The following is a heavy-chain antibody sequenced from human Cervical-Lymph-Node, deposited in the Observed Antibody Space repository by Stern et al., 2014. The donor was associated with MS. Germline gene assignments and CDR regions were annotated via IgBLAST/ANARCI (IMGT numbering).Heavy chain of an antibody. J-gene: IGHJ4*02. CDR1: GFTFSSYS. CDR2: ISSSSSYI. CDR3: ARNYDFWSGYLFDY. Sequence: EVHLVESGGGLVKPGGSLRLSCAASGFTFSSYSMNWVRQAPGKGLEWVSSISSSSSYIYYADSVKGRFTISRGNAKNSLYLQMNSLRAEDTAVYYCARNYDFWSGYLFDYWGQGTLVTVSS. D-gene: IGHD3-3*01. V-gene: IGHV3-21*01.